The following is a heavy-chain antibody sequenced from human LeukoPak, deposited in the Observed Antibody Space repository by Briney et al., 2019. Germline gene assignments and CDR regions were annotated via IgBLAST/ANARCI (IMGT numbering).Heavy chain of an antibody. CDR2: ISAYNGNT. Sequence: ASVKVSCKASGYTFTSYGISWVRQAPGQGLEWMGWISAYNGNTNYAQKLQGRVTMTTDTSTSTAYMELRSLRSDDTAVYFCTRSAVDLSMPRFDHWGQGTLVTVSS. V-gene: IGHV1-18*01. D-gene: IGHD2-2*01. J-gene: IGHJ4*02. CDR3: TRSAVDLSMPRFDH. CDR1: GYTFTSYG.